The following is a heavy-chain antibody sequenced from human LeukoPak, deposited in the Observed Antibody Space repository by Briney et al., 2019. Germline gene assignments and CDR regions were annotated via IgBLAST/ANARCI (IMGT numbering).Heavy chain of an antibody. Sequence: PVRSLRLSCAASGFTFSSYAMHWVRQAPGKGLEWVAVISYDGSNKYYADSVKGRFTISRDNSKNTLYLQMNSLRAEDTAVYYCARVGGSGWYIDYWGQGTLVTVSS. J-gene: IGHJ4*02. D-gene: IGHD6-19*01. CDR1: GFTFSSYA. V-gene: IGHV3-30*04. CDR2: ISYDGSNK. CDR3: ARVGGSGWYIDY.